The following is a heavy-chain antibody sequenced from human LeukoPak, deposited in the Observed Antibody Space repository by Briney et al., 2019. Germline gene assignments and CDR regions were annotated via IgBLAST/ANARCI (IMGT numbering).Heavy chain of an antibody. CDR2: ISSSSSYI. CDR3: ARVPRGYSEGYFDY. V-gene: IGHV3-21*01. CDR1: GFTFSSYS. D-gene: IGHD3-22*01. J-gene: IGHJ4*02. Sequence: GGSLRLSCAASGFTFSSYSMNWVRQAPGNRLEWVSSISSSSSYIYYADSVKGRFTISRDNAKNSLYLQMNSLRAEDTAVYYCARVPRGYSEGYFDYWGQGTLVTVSS.